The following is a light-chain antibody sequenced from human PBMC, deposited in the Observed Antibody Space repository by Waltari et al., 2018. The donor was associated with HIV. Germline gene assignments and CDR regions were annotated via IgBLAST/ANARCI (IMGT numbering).Light chain of an antibody. CDR3: CSYAGSYALV. V-gene: IGLV2-11*01. Sequence: QSALTQPRSVSGSPGQSVTISCTGTSSDVGVYNYVSWYQQHPGKAPKPMIYDVSKRPSGVPGRVSGSKSGNTAALTSSGLQAEDEADYYCCSYAGSYALVFGGGTKLTVL. CDR2: DVS. J-gene: IGLJ2*01. CDR1: SSDVGVYNY.